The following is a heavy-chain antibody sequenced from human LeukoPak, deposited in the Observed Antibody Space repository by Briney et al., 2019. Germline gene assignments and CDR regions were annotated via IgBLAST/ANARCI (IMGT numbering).Heavy chain of an antibody. CDR1: GFTFSSYW. CDR2: INSDGSST. D-gene: IGHD1-26*01. J-gene: IGHJ4*02. V-gene: IGHV3-74*01. CDR3: ARDHPSRYSGSYFDY. Sequence: GGSLRLSCAASGFTFSSYWMHWVRQAPGKGLVWVSRINSDGSSTSYADSVKGRFTISRDNAKNTLYLQMNSLRAEDTAVYYCARDHPSRYSGSYFDYWAREPWSPSPQ.